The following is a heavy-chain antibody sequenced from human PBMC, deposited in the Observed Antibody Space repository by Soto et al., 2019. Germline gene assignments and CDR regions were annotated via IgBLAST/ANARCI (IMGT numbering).Heavy chain of an antibody. CDR3: ARARYQFGGHLDY. D-gene: IGHD3-10*01. V-gene: IGHV4-31*02. CDR2: IYHSGTT. Sequence: QVQLQVSGPGLVKPSQTLSLMCSVSGTSLRSGGNYWSWLRQHPVKGLEWIGQIYHSGTTYYNPSLKSRVTISVGSSQSQFSLMLASVTAADTAVYYCARARYQFGGHLDYWGRGILVTVSS. J-gene: IGHJ4*02. CDR1: GTSLRSGGNY.